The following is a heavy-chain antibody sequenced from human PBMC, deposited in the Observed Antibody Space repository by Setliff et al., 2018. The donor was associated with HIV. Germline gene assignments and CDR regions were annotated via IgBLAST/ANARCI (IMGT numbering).Heavy chain of an antibody. Sequence: SETLSLTCTVSGGSISTYYWSWIRQPPGKGLEWIGYIYYSGSTNYNPSLKSRVTISVDTSKNQFSLKLSSVTAADTAVYYCARDLGLYSSSWARFDAFDIWGQGTMVTVSS. CDR2: IYYSGST. J-gene: IGHJ3*02. V-gene: IGHV4-59*01. CDR1: GGSISTYY. CDR3: ARDLGLYSSSWARFDAFDI. D-gene: IGHD6-13*01.